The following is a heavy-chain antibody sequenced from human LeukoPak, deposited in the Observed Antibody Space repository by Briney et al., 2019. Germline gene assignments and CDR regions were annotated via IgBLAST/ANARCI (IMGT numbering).Heavy chain of an antibody. V-gene: IGHV3-30*02. Sequence: PGGSLRLSCAASGFTFSTYGFHWVRQAPGKGLEWVTFIRFDGGKKNHADSVKGRFAISRDNSKNTVYLQMNSLRAEDTAIYYCAKDGDSTGYYSSYYNHMDVWGKGTSVTISS. CDR3: AKDGDSTGYYSSYYNHMDV. D-gene: IGHD3-22*01. CDR1: GFTFSTYG. J-gene: IGHJ6*03. CDR2: IRFDGGKK.